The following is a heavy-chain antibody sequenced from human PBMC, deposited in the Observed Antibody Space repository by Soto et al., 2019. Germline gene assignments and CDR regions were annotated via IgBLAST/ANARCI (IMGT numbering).Heavy chain of an antibody. J-gene: IGHJ4*02. V-gene: IGHV4-30-4*01. D-gene: IGHD1-26*01. CDR1: GASISSGDYY. CDR2: IYYSGST. Sequence: QVQLQESGPGLVKPSQTLSLSCTVSGASISSGDYYWSWIRQPPGKGLEWLGYIYYSGSTYYNPSLKSRVTISPDPSKNQFSLKMTSVTAADTAVYYCARVRGGYSDYWGQGTLVTVSS. CDR3: ARVRGGYSDY.